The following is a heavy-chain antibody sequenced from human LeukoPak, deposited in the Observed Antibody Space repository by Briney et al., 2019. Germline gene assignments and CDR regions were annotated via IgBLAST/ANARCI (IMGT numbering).Heavy chain of an antibody. CDR1: GLTGSHNY. CDR3: IVFGDSNH. V-gene: IGHV3-53*01. CDR2: IHTSGDT. D-gene: IGHD4-17*01. J-gene: IGHJ5*02. Sequence: GGSLRLSCAASGLTGSHNYVSWVLQAPGKGLEWVSAIHTSGDTCYADSVKGRFTISRDTSKNTLYLQINSLRVEDTAVYYCIVFGDSNHWGQGTLVTVSS.